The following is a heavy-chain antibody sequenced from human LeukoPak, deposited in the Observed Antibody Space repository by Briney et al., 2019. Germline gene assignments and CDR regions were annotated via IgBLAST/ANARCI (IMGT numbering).Heavy chain of an antibody. CDR3: AKDTPLCYFDY. J-gene: IGHJ4*02. CDR2: IRNDGSII. D-gene: IGHD3-16*01. V-gene: IGHV3-30*02. Sequence: GGSLRLSCAASGFTFSSYGMHWIRQAPGKGLEWVAFIRNDGSIIYNADSVKGRFTISRDNSKNTLYLQMNSLRADDTAVYYCAKDTPLCYFDYWGQGILVTVSP. CDR1: GFTFSSYG.